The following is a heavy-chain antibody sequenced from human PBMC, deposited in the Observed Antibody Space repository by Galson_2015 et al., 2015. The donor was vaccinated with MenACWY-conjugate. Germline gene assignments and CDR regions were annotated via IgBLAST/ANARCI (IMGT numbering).Heavy chain of an antibody. CDR1: GGSINSGGYH. J-gene: IGHJ4*02. D-gene: IGHD3-22*01. Sequence: LSLTCSVSGGSINSGGYHWTWIRQHPEKGLEWIGYIYYSGTTSYNPALKSRITISVDTSKNQFSLSLSSVTAADTAVYYCARVNHYDSIAYYFDYWGQGTLVTVSP. V-gene: IGHV4-31*03. CDR3: ARVNHYDSIAYYFDY. CDR2: IYYSGTT.